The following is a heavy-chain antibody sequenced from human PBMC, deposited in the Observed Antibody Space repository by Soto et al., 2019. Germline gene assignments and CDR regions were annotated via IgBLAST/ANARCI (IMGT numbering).Heavy chain of an antibody. CDR2: IVTSSAYT. V-gene: IGHV3-11*06. D-gene: IGHD6-13*01. J-gene: IGHJ4*02. CDR1: GFTLSDYY. Sequence: LRLSCAASGFTLSDYYMTWVRQPPGKGLEYVSYIVTSSAYTNYADSVKGRFSISRDNAKNSLYLEMNSLRAEDTAVYYCARLRASSWYMGGFLDYWGQGTLVTVSS. CDR3: ARLRASSWYMGGFLDY.